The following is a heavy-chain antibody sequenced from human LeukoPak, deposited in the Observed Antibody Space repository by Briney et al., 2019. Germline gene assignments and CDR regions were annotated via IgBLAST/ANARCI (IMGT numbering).Heavy chain of an antibody. V-gene: IGHV3-23*01. J-gene: IGHJ6*03. CDR2: ISGSGGST. CDR1: GFTFSSYG. D-gene: IGHD3-9*01. CDR3: AKEGVYYDILTGYLAYYYYYMDV. Sequence: GGSLRLSCAASGFTFSSYGMSWVRQAPGKGLEWVSAISGSGGSTYYADSVKGRFTISRDNSKNTLYLQMNSLRAEDTAVYYCAKEGVYYDILTGYLAYYYYYMDVWGKGTTVTISS.